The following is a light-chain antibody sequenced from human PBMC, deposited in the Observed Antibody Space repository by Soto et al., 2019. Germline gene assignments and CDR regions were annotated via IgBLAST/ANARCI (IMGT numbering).Light chain of an antibody. CDR3: QSYDSSLSGHVV. V-gene: IGLV1-40*01. Sequence: QSVLTQPPSVSGAPGQRVTISCTGSSSDIGGGYDVHWYQHLPGSVPKLLIYGDTNQPSGVPDRFSGSKSGTSASLAITGLQAEDEADYYCQSYDSSLSGHVVFGGGTQLTVL. CDR2: GDT. J-gene: IGLJ2*01. CDR1: SSDIGGGYD.